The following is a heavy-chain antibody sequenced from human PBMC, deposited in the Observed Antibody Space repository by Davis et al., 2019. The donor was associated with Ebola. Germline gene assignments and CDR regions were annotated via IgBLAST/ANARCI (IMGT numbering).Heavy chain of an antibody. Sequence: AASVKVSCKASGYIFTRYYMQWVRQAPGQGLEWMGIINPSGGSTSYAQKFQGRVTMTRDTSTSTVYMELSSLRSEDTAVYYCAREVIVVVTAAQDGYYYYGMDVWGQGTTVTVSS. J-gene: IGHJ6*02. CDR3: AREVIVVVTAAQDGYYYYGMDV. D-gene: IGHD2-21*02. CDR2: INPSGGST. V-gene: IGHV1-46*03. CDR1: GYIFTRYY.